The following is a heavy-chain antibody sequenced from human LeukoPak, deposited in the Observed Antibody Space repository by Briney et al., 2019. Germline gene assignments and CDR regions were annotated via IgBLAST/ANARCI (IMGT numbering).Heavy chain of an antibody. Sequence: GGSLRLSCAASGFTFDDYGMSWVRQAPGKGLEWVSGINWSGGSAGYADSVKGRFTISRDNAKNSLYLQMNSLSAEDTALYYCARGEYNYYDSSAYYYYFDCWGQGTLVTVSS. CDR1: GFTFDDYG. CDR2: INWSGGSA. J-gene: IGHJ4*02. D-gene: IGHD3-22*01. CDR3: ARGEYNYYDSSAYYYYFDC. V-gene: IGHV3-20*04.